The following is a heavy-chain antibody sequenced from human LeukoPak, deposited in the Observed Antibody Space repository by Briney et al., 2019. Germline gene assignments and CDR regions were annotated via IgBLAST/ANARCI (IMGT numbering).Heavy chain of an antibody. Sequence: SQTLSLTCAVPGGSLSRAEYYSSWIRQSPRNGLEWIGFIYYSGSTYYNPSLKSRVTTSVGTFKNQFSLELRSVTAADTAVYYCASIVVVTAAIDYWGQGTLVTVSS. J-gene: IGHJ4*02. CDR1: GGSLSRAEYY. CDR2: IYYSGST. V-gene: IGHV4-30-4*01. CDR3: ASIVVVTAAIDY. D-gene: IGHD2-21*02.